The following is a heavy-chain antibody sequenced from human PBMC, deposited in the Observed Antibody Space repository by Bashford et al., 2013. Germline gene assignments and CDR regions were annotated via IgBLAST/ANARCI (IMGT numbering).Heavy chain of an antibody. J-gene: IGHJ4*02. CDR2: ISAYNGDA. Sequence: WVRQAPGQGLEWMGWISAYNGDANYAQRLQGRVIMTTDTSTTTAYMELRSLRSDDTAVYYCARTDCSGGSCYAFEYWGQGTLVTVSS. CDR3: ARTDCSGGSCYAFEY. D-gene: IGHD2-15*01. V-gene: IGHV1-18*01.